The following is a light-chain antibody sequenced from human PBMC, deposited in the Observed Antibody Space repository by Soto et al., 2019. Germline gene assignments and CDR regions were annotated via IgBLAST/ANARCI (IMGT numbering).Light chain of an antibody. Sequence: QSVVTQPPSVSAAPGQKVTISCSGSSSNIGNNYVSRYQQLPGTAPKLLIYDNNKRPSGIPDRFSGSKSGTSATLGITGLQTGDEAEYYCVTWDSSLSVVVFGGGTKVTVL. CDR3: VTWDSSLSVVV. CDR2: DNN. J-gene: IGLJ2*01. V-gene: IGLV1-51*01. CDR1: SSNIGNNY.